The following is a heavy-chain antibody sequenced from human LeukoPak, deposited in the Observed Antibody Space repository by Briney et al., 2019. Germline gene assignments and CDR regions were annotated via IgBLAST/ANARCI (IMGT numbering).Heavy chain of an antibody. CDR2: IFDGDKT. Sequence: GGSLRLACAPSGLSVSSQYMSRVRQAPGKGLDWVSVIFDGDKTYYVDSVKGRFTISRDNSKNTLYLQMSSLRAEETAVYYCVKPHYGAAARFYFDYWGQGTLVTVSS. V-gene: IGHV3-53*05. CDR3: VKPHYGAAARFYFDY. D-gene: IGHD6-13*01. J-gene: IGHJ4*02. CDR1: GLSVSSQY.